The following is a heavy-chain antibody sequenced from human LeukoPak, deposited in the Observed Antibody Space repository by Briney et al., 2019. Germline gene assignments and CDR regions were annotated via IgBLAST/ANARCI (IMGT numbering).Heavy chain of an antibody. J-gene: IGHJ4*02. CDR3: ARETSLAGFASGLGFNY. CDR1: GGSISIYY. V-gene: IGHV4-59*01. Sequence: SETLSLTCTVSGGSISIYYWSWIRQPPGKGLEWLGYIYNSGSTNYNPSLKSRVTISVDTSKNQFSLKLASVTAADTATYYCARETSLAGFASGLGFNYWGQGILVTVSS. D-gene: IGHD6-19*01. CDR2: IYNSGST.